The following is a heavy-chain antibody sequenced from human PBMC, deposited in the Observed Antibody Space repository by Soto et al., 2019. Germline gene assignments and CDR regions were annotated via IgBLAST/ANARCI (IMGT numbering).Heavy chain of an antibody. Sequence: QLQLQESGPGLVKPSETLSLTCPVSGGSVSSSSYYWGWVRQPPGKGLEWIGSVYYSGSTYYNPSLERRVTISVDKSKNQFSLKLMSLSAADTAVYYCGRLEGLATISYYFDYWGQGALVTVSS. CDR2: VYYSGST. CDR1: GGSVSSSSYY. D-gene: IGHD3-9*01. J-gene: IGHJ4*02. CDR3: GRLEGLATISYYFDY. V-gene: IGHV4-39*01.